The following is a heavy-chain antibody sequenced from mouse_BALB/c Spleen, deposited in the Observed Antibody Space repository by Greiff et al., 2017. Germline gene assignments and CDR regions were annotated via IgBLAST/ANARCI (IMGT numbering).Heavy chain of an antibody. D-gene: IGHD1-1*01. CDR3: ARGGDGSEFAY. Sequence: EVKLVESGGGLVQPGGSRKLSCAASGFTFSSFGMHWVRQAPEKGLEWVAYISSGSSNIYYADTVKGRFTISRDNPKNTLFLQMTSLRSEDTAMYDCARGGDGSEFAYWGQGTLVTVSA. V-gene: IGHV5-17*02. CDR2: ISSGSSNI. J-gene: IGHJ3*01. CDR1: GFTFSSFG.